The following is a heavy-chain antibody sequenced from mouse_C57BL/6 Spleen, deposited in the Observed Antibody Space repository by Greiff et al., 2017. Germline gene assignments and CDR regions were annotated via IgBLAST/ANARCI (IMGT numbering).Heavy chain of an antibody. V-gene: IGHV2-3*01. CDR1: GFSLTSYG. CDR2: IWGDGST. J-gene: IGHJ3*01. Sequence: VMLVESGPGLVAPSQSLSITCTVSGFSLTSYGVSWVRQPPGKGLEWLGVIWGDGSTNYHSALISRLSISKDNSKSHAIFKLNSLQTDDTATYSCSKQGSNYGFAYWGQGTLVTVSA. CDR3: SKQGSNYGFAY. D-gene: IGHD2-5*01.